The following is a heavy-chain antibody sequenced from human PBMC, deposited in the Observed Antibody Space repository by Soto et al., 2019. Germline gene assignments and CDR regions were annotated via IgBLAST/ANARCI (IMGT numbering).Heavy chain of an antibody. CDR2: IWYDGSNK. D-gene: IGHD3-3*01. CDR1: GFTFSSYG. J-gene: IGHJ4*02. V-gene: IGHV3-33*01. Sequence: QVQLVESGGGVVQPGRSLRLSCAASGFTFSSYGMHWVRQAPGKGLEWVAVIWYDGSNKYYADSVKGRFTISRDNSKNTLYLQMNSLRAEDTAVYYCARDASTTMFGVVMNQDFFDYWGQGTLVTVSS. CDR3: ARDASTTMFGVVMNQDFFDY.